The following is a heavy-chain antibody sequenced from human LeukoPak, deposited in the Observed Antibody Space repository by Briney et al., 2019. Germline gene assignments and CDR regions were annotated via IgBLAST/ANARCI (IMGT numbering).Heavy chain of an antibody. J-gene: IGHJ4*02. D-gene: IGHD5-24*01. CDR1: GFTFSSYW. V-gene: IGHV3-74*01. CDR2: INSDGSST. Sequence: GGSLRLSCAASGFTFSSYWMPWVRQAPGKGLVWVSRINSDGSSTTYADSVKGRFTISRDNAKNTLNLQMNSLRPEDTAVYYCAKDWGDGYNFFDYWGQGTLVTVSS. CDR3: AKDWGDGYNFFDY.